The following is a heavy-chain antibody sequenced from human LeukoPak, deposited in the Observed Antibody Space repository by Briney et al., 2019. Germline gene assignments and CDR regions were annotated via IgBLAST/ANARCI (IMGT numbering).Heavy chain of an antibody. CDR2: ISSSGSTK. D-gene: IGHD5-18*01. J-gene: IGHJ4*02. CDR1: GFTFSSYE. CDR3: AKASGYSFGHFDY. V-gene: IGHV3-48*03. Sequence: GGSLRLSCAASGFTFSSYEMNWVRQAPGKGLEWVSYISSSGSTKYYADSVKGRFTISRDDAKNSLYLQMNNLRPEDTALYYCAKASGYSFGHFDYWGQGTLVTVSS.